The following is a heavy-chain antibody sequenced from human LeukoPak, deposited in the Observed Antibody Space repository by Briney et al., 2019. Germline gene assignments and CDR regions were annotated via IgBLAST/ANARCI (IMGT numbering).Heavy chain of an antibody. CDR1: GYTFTGYY. CDR3: ARIDKRYSSSSGNY. CDR2: INPNSGGT. J-gene: IGHJ4*02. Sequence: ASVKVSCKASGYTFTGYYMHWVRQAPGQGLEWMGWINPNSGGTNYAQKFQGRVTMTRDTSISTAYMELSRLRSDDTAVYYCARIDKRYSSSSGNYWGQGTLVTVSS. V-gene: IGHV1-2*02. D-gene: IGHD6-6*01.